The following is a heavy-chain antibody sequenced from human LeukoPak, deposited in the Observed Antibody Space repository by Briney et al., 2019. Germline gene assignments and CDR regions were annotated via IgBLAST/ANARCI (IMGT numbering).Heavy chain of an antibody. Sequence: GGSLRLSCTASGFTFSGHWIHWVRQPPGMGLVWVSRINERGTDSMYAESVKGRFTISRDNAKNTVYLQMNSLRAEDTAVYYCAKTYYGSGSYHLGFFDYWGQGTLVTVSS. D-gene: IGHD3-10*01. CDR2: INERGTDS. CDR3: AKTYYGSGSYHLGFFDY. CDR1: GFTFSGHW. J-gene: IGHJ4*02. V-gene: IGHV3-74*03.